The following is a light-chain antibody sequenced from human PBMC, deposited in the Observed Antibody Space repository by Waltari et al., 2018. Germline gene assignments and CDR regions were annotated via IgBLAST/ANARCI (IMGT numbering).Light chain of an antibody. CDR2: AAT. V-gene: IGKV1-39*01. CDR1: QSVNDC. CDR3: IQSFGTPWT. J-gene: IGKJ1*01. Sequence: VTLTCRASQSVNDCLNWFQQEPGKAPRLLIFAATRLHTGVPSRFSASGFGTHFTLTITGLQPEDFGTYFCIQSFGTPWTFGRGTKVEMK.